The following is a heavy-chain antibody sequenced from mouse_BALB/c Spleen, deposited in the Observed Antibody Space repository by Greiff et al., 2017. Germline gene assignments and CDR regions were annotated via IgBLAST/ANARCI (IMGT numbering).Heavy chain of an antibody. CDR2: IWWDDDK. J-gene: IGHJ4*01. D-gene: IGHD1-1*01. Sequence: QVQLKVSGPGILQPSQTLSLTCSFSGFSLSTSGMGVGWIRQPSGKGLEWLAHIWWDDDKRYNPALKSRLTISKDTSSNQVFLKIASVDTADTATYYCARISYYYGSSYDAMDYWGQGTSVTVSS. V-gene: IGHV8-8*01. CDR1: GFSLSTSGMG. CDR3: ARISYYYGSSYDAMDY.